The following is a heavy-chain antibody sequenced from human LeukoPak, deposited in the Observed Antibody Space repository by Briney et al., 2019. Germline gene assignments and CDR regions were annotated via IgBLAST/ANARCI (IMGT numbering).Heavy chain of an antibody. V-gene: IGHV3-30*18. CDR3: AKVAERYYYGSGSYHPYYYGMDV. J-gene: IGHJ6*02. Sequence: GRSLRLSCAASGFTFSSYGMHWVRQAPGKGLEWVAVISYDGSNKYYADSVKGRFTISRDNSKNTLYLQMNSLRAEDTAVYYCAKVAERYYYGSGSYHPYYYGMDVWGQGTTVTVSS. CDR1: GFTFSSYG. D-gene: IGHD3-10*01. CDR2: ISYDGSNK.